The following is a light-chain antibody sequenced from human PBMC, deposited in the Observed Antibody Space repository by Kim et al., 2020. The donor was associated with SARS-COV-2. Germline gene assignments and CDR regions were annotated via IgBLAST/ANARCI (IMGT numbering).Light chain of an antibody. CDR2: TAS. Sequence: STSVGDRVNITCRASEGIVYLLALYQQKPEKAPKLLISTASLVQSGVPSRFIGSGSGTEFTLTITRLQPEDFATYYCQQAHSFPLTSGGGTNLEI. J-gene: IGKJ4*01. CDR1: EGIVYL. CDR3: QQAHSFPLT. V-gene: IGKV1-12*01.